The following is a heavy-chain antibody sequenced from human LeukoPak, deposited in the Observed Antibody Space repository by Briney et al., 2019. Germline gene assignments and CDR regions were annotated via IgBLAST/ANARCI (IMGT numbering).Heavy chain of an antibody. CDR2: IIPIFGTA. CDR1: GYTFTSYA. J-gene: IGHJ4*02. Sequence: SVKVSCKASGYTFTSYAMNWVRQAPGQGLEWMGGIIPIFGTANYAQKFQGRVTITADESTSTAYMELSSLRSEDTAVYYCARMRRGYSYGWGQGTLVTVSS. D-gene: IGHD5-18*01. V-gene: IGHV1-69*13. CDR3: ARMRRGYSYG.